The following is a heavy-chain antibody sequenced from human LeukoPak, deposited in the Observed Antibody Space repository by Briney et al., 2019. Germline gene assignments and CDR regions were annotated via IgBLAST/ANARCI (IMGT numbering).Heavy chain of an antibody. Sequence: SETLSLTCGVYGGSFSGYYWSWIRQPPGKGLEWIGEINHSGSTNYNPSLKSRVTISVDTSKNQFSLKLSSVTAADTAVYYCARGNYYYSSGYYGYWGQGTLVTVSS. CDR2: INHSGST. CDR3: ARGNYYYSSGYYGY. CDR1: GGSFSGYY. D-gene: IGHD3-22*01. V-gene: IGHV4-34*01. J-gene: IGHJ4*02.